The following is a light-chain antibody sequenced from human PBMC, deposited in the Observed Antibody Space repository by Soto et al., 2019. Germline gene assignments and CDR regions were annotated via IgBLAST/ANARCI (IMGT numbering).Light chain of an antibody. CDR2: DAS. J-gene: IGKJ4*01. V-gene: IGKV3-11*01. CDR3: QQRANWPPT. Sequence: EVVLTQSPASLSLSPGDRATLSCRADQSVSDYLAWYQQKPGQPPRLLFFDASSRASGVPHRFSAGGSGTDFTLIISSLQAEDFALYYCQQRANWPPTFGGGTKVDI. CDR1: QSVSDY.